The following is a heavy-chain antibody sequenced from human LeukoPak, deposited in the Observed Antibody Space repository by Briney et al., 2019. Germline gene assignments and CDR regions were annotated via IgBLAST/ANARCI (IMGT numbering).Heavy chain of an antibody. J-gene: IGHJ6*03. CDR2: ISAYNGNT. V-gene: IGHV1-18*01. Sequence: ASVKVSCKASGYTFTSYGISWVRQAPGQGLEWMGWISAYNGNTNYAQKLQGRVTVTTDTSTSTAYMGLRSLRSDDTAVYYCARSVGKQQLVPRDYYYYYMDVWGKGTTVTVSS. D-gene: IGHD6-13*01. CDR1: GYTFTSYG. CDR3: ARSVGKQQLVPRDYYYYYMDV.